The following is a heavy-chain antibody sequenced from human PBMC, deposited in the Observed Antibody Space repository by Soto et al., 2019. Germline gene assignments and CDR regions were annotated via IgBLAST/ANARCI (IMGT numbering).Heavy chain of an antibody. D-gene: IGHD6-19*01. Sequence: SETLSLTCNMSGDSYRISTYSWSWIRQPPGKALQWIGFIYQSGVTSYNPSLASRVSISLDRSNNQCSLKLKSVTAADTAVYFFAGMPYTSGLSIDPSCPATLLPGS. J-gene: IGHJ5*02. CDR3: AGMPYTSGLSIDP. CDR2: IYQSGVT. CDR1: GDSYRISTYS. V-gene: IGHV4-30-2*01.